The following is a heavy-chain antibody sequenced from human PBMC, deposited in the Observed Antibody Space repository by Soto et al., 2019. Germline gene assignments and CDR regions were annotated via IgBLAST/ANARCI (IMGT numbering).Heavy chain of an antibody. Sequence: QVQLVQSGAEVKKPGSSVKVSCKASGGTFSSYAISWVRQAPGQGLEWMGGIIPIFGTANYAQKFQGRVPIAPDESTSSAYMGLGSLIFEDTAVYYCARLGYYGSGRLRGDFDYWGQGALVTVSS. CDR2: IIPIFGTA. CDR3: ARLGYYGSGRLRGDFDY. D-gene: IGHD3-10*01. V-gene: IGHV1-69*05. J-gene: IGHJ4*02. CDR1: GGTFSSYA.